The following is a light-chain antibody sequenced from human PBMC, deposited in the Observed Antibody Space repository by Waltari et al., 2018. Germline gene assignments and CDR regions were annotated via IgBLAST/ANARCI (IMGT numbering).Light chain of an antibody. J-gene: IGKJ1*01. CDR2: GAS. CDR3: QHYVSLPAT. V-gene: IGKV3-20*01. Sequence: SCRARQSVSKYLAWYQQKPGQAPRLLIYGASSRATGIPDRFSCSGSGTDFSLTISRLEPEDFAVYYCQHYVSLPATFGQGTKVEIE. CDR1: QSVSKY.